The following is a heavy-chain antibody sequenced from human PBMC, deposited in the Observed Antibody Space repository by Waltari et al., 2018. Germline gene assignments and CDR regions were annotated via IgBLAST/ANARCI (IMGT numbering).Heavy chain of an antibody. D-gene: IGHD6-19*01. CDR3: ARQRIAVAGPADFDY. Sequence: QVQLQESGPGLVKPSETLSLTCAVSGYSISSGYYWGWIRQPPGKGLEWIGRIYHSGSTYYNPSLKSRVTISVDTSKNQFSLKLSSVTAADTAVYYCARQRIAVAGPADFDYWGQGTLVTVSS. V-gene: IGHV4-38-2*01. CDR2: IYHSGST. J-gene: IGHJ4*02. CDR1: GYSISSGYY.